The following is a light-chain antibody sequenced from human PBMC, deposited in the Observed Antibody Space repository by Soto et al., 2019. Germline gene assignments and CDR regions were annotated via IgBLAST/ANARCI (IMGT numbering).Light chain of an antibody. CDR3: SSYAGSNNLGV. CDR2: EVS. CDR1: SSDVGGYNY. V-gene: IGLV2-8*01. Sequence: QSALTQPPSASGSLGQSVTISCTGTSSDVGGYNYVSWYQQHPGTAPKLMIYEVSKRPSGVPDRFSGSKSGNTASLTVSGLQAEDEADYYCSSYAGSNNLGVFGGGTKLTVL. J-gene: IGLJ2*01.